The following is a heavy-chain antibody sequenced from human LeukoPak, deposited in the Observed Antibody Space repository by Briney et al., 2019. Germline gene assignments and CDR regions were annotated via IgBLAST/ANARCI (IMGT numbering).Heavy chain of an antibody. Sequence: PSETLPLTCTVSGGSISSSSYYWGWIRQPPGKGLEWIGSIYYSGSTYYNPSLKSRVTISVDTSKNQFSLKLSSVTAADTAVYYCARLIATVAGGTFDYWGQGTLVTVSS. D-gene: IGHD4-23*01. CDR1: GGSISSSSYY. CDR3: ARLIATVAGGTFDY. V-gene: IGHV4-39*07. CDR2: IYYSGST. J-gene: IGHJ4*02.